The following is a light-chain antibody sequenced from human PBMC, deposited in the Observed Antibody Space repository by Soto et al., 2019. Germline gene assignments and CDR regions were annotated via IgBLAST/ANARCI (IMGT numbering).Light chain of an antibody. CDR2: SNN. CDR3: AAWDDSLNGPWV. V-gene: IGLV1-44*01. Sequence: QSVLTQPPSASGTPGQRVTISCSGSSSNIGSNTVNWYQQLPGTAPKLLIYSNNQRPSGVPDRFSGSKSGTSASLAISGLQSEHEADYYCAAWDDSLNGPWVFGGGTKLTVL. CDR1: SSNIGSNT. J-gene: IGLJ3*02.